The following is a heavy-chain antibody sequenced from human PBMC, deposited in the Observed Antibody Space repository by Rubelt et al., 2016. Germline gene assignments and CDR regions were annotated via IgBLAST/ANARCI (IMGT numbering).Heavy chain of an antibody. D-gene: IGHD6-19*01. V-gene: IGHV3-30*04. CDR3: ATAVADTDEYFQH. Sequence: QVQLVESGGGVVQPGRSLRLSCAASGFTFSSYAMHWVRQAPGKGLEWVALMSSDGNDKYYPDSVKGRFPISRDNSKKKLDRPMNSVRAEDTDVYYCATAVADTDEYFQHWGQGTRVTVSS. J-gene: IGHJ1*01. CDR2: MSSDGNDK. CDR1: GFTFSSYA.